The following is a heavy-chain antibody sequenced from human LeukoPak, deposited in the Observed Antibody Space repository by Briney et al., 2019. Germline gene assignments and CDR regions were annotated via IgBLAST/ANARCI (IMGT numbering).Heavy chain of an antibody. Sequence: GGSVRLSCAASGLTFSRNWMSWVREARGKGLEWGANIRYDGSEKYYADSVKGRFTISRDNAKNSLYLQMNSLRAEDTAVYFCARAEGYSYAFYFVYWGQGTLVTVSS. CDR3: ARAEGYSYAFYFVY. D-gene: IGHD5-18*01. CDR1: GLTFSRNW. V-gene: IGHV3-7*04. J-gene: IGHJ4*02. CDR2: IRYDGSEK.